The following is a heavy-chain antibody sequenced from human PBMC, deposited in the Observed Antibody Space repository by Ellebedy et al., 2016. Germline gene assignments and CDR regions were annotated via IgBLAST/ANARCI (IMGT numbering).Heavy chain of an antibody. D-gene: IGHD1-1*01. V-gene: IGHV4-39*07. CDR2: IYYSGRT. CDR1: VGSIFTSGYY. Sequence: GSLRLSXSVSVGSIFTSGYYWGWIRQPPGKGLEWIGSIYYSGRTYYNPSLKSRVTISVDTSKNQFSLNLISVTAADTAVYYCARDRQLESFDSWGQGTLVTVSS. CDR3: ARDRQLESFDS. J-gene: IGHJ4*02.